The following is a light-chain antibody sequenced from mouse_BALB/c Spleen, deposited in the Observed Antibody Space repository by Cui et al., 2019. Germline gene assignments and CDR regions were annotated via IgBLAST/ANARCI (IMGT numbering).Light chain of an antibody. J-gene: IGKJ2*01. Sequence: QIVLTQSPAIMSASPGEKVTITCSASSSVSYMHWLQQKPGTSAKLWIYSTSNMASGVPARFSGSGSGTSYSLTISRMEAEDAATYYCQQRSSYPYTFGGGTKLEIK. CDR2: STS. V-gene: IGKV4-57*01. CDR1: SSVSY. CDR3: QQRSSYPYT.